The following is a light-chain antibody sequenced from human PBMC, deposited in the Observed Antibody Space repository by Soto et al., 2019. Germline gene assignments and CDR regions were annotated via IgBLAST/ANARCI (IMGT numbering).Light chain of an antibody. CDR1: SRDVGGYNF. Sequence: QSVLTQPASMSGSPGQSITISCTGTSRDVGGYNFVSWYQQHPGKAPKLMIYHVTNRPSGVSSRFSGSKSGNTASLTISGLQAEDEADYYCSSYTSNITPYVFGTRTKVTVL. V-gene: IGLV2-14*01. CDR2: HVT. CDR3: SSYTSNITPYV. J-gene: IGLJ1*01.